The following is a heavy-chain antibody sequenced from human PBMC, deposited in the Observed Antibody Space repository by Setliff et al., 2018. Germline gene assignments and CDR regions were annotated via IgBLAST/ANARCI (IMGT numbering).Heavy chain of an antibody. CDR3: AKNWATAQHYYYGMDF. D-gene: IGHD2-21*02. J-gene: IGHJ6*02. V-gene: IGHV3-33*06. Sequence: GGSLRLSCVASGFTFSNYGMHWVRRAPGKGLEWVALIWNDGSTKFYGDSVKGRFTISRDNSENTLYLQMSSLRAEDSAIYYCAKNWATAQHYYYGMDFWGQGTTVTVSS. CDR2: IWNDGSTK. CDR1: GFTFSNYG.